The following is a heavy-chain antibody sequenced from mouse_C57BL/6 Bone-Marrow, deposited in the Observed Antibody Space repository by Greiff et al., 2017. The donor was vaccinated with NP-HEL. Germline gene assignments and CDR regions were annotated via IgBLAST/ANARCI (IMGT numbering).Heavy chain of an antibody. J-gene: IGHJ1*03. V-gene: IGHV1-50*01. CDR2: IDPSDSYT. Sequence: QVQLQQPGAELVKPGASVKLSCKASGYTFTSYWMQWVNQRPGQGLEWIGEIDPSDSYTNYNQKFKGKATLTVDTSSSTAYMQLSSLTSEDSAVYYCARLFYDGYYKYFDVWGTGTTVTVSS. D-gene: IGHD2-3*01. CDR3: ARLFYDGYYKYFDV. CDR1: GYTFTSYW.